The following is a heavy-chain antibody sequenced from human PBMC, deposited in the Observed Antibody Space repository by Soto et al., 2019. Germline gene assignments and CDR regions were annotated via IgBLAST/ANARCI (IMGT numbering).Heavy chain of an antibody. Sequence: GASVKVSCKASGYTFTSYGISWVRQAPGQGLEWMGWISAYNGNTNYAQKLQGRVTMTTDTSTSTAYMELRSLRSDDTAVYYCARVGGPRYYYDSSGYAQDDYWGQGVLVTVSS. CDR3: ARVGGPRYYYDSSGYAQDDY. CDR1: GYTFTSYG. CDR2: ISAYNGNT. V-gene: IGHV1-18*01. D-gene: IGHD3-22*01. J-gene: IGHJ4*02.